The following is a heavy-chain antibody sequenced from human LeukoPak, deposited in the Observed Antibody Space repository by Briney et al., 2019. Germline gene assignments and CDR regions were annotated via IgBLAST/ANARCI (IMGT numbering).Heavy chain of an antibody. J-gene: IGHJ4*02. V-gene: IGHV3-21*01. D-gene: IGHD2-15*01. Sequence: GGSLRLSCAASGFTFSSFNMNWVRQAPGKAMEWVSSITSSGTHIFYADSVRGRFTISRDNAKNSLYLQMNSLRAEDTAVYYCARGGRWSTDFDYWGQGTLVTVSS. CDR3: ARGGRWSTDFDY. CDR2: ITSSGTHI. CDR1: GFTFSSFN.